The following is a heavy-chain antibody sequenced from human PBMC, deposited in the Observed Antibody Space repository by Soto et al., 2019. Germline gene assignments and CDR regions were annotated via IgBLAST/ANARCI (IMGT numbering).Heavy chain of an antibody. D-gene: IGHD6-25*01. V-gene: IGHV3-33*01. CDR1: GFTFSSYG. Sequence: GGSLRLSCAASGFTFSSYGMHWVRQAPGKGLEWVAVIWYDGSNKYYADSVKGRFTISRDNSKNTLYLQMNSLRAEDTAVYYCARDRLKYYYYYGMDVWGQGTTVTVSS. J-gene: IGHJ6*02. CDR3: ARDRLKYYYYYGMDV. CDR2: IWYDGSNK.